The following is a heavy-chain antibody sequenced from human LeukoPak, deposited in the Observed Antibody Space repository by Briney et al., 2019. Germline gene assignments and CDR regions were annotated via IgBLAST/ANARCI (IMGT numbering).Heavy chain of an antibody. CDR2: INHSGST. J-gene: IGHJ4*02. D-gene: IGHD6-19*01. CDR1: GGSFSGYY. Sequence: PSETLSLTCAVYGGSFSGYYWSWIRQPPGKGLEWIGEINHSGSTNYNPSLKSRVTISVDTSKNQFSLKLSSVTAADTAVCYCARGSSSGWFDYWGQGTLVTVSS. CDR3: ARGSSSGWFDY. V-gene: IGHV4-34*01.